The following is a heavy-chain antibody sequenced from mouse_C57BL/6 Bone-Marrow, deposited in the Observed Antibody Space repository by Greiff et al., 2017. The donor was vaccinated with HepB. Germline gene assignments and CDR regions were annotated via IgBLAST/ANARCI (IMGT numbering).Heavy chain of an antibody. CDR2: IDPSDSYT. V-gene: IGHV1-69*01. D-gene: IGHD2-5*01. J-gene: IGHJ2*01. CDR3: ARQDYSNYVAFDY. CDR1: GYTFTSYW. Sequence: VQLQQPGAELVMPGASVKLSCKASGYTFTSYWMHWVKQRPGQGLEWIGEIDPSDSYTNYNQKFKGKSTLTVDKSSSTAYMQLSSLTSKDSAVYYCARQDYSNYVAFDYWGQGTTLTVSS.